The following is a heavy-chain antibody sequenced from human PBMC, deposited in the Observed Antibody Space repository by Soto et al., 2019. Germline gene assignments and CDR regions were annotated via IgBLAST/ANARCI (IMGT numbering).Heavy chain of an antibody. CDR2: FNHSGSN. V-gene: IGHV4-34*01. J-gene: IGHJ3*02. CDR1: GGSFSTYY. CDR3: ARGGSNDWQVAFDI. Sequence: QLQQWGAGLLKPSETLSLTCVVSGGSFSTYYYNWIRQSPGKGMEWIGEFNHSGSNNNSPSLKSRVTMSLDTSKNQFSLKLTSVTAADTAVYYCARGGSNDWQVAFDIWGQGTMVTVSS. D-gene: IGHD3-9*01.